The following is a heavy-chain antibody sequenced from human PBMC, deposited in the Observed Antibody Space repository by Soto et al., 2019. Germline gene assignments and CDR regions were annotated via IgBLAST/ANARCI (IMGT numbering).Heavy chain of an antibody. CDR3: DRGGGYDY. CDR1: GVSISSGDDY. J-gene: IGHJ4*02. CDR2: IYSSGST. V-gene: IGHV4-30-4*01. Sequence: QVQLQESGPGLVKPSQTLSLTCIVSGVSISSGDDYWSWIRQPPGKGLEWIGYIYSSGSTYYNPSLRSRVTISADTSKNQFSLKLTSVTAADTAVYYCDRGGGYDYWGQGALVTVSS. D-gene: IGHD3-22*01.